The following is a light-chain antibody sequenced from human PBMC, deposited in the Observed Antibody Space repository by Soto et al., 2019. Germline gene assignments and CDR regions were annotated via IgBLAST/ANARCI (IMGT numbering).Light chain of an antibody. J-gene: IGKJ3*01. V-gene: IGKV2D-29*02. CDR1: QSLVGSDRGTD. Sequence: DIVMTQAPPSLSVTPGRPASISCKSNQSLVGSDRGTDSSWYVQKAGRSPHLLLYGFCKRFPGVAERFTSSGSATVFTLTISRVEAEDVGIYYCMQSADLPLTFGPGTRVDI. CDR2: GFC. CDR3: MQSADLPLT.